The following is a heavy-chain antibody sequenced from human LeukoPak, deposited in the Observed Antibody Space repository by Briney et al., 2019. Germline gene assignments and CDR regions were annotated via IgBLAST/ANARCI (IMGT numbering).Heavy chain of an antibody. CDR1: GFTFTTSP. CDR3: VKRGPGNCYTH. Sequence: QPGGSLRLSCSASGFTFTTSPMHWVRQAPGKGLEYVSAITGDGSNTYYTDSVKGRFTISRDNSKNTLYLQMSSLRSEDTAVYYRVKRGPGNCYTHWGQGTLVTVSS. J-gene: IGHJ4*02. CDR2: ITGDGSNT. D-gene: IGHD3-10*01. V-gene: IGHV3-64D*09.